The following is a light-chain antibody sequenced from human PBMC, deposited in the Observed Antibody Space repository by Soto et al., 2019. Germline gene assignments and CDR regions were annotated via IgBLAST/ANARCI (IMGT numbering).Light chain of an antibody. CDR1: QSISTG. V-gene: IGKV1-5*01. J-gene: IGKJ1*01. Sequence: DIHMTQSPSTLSSSVGDRVTITCRASQSISTGLAWYQQKPGKAPNLLIYDASTLESGVPSRFSGSGSGTEFTLTISSLQPDDFATYYCQHYSTVWAFGQGTKVDIK. CDR3: QHYSTVWA. CDR2: DAS.